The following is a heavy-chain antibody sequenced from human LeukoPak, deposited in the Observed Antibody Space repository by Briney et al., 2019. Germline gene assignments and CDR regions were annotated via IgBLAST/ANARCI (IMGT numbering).Heavy chain of an antibody. Sequence: SETLSLTCTVSGGSISSYYWSWIRQPPGKGLEWIGYIYYSGSTYYNPSLKSRVTISVDTSKNQFSLKLSSVTAADTAVYYCARHLKNSSGYPYYFDYWGQGTLVTVSS. CDR1: GGSISSYY. V-gene: IGHV4-59*12. CDR2: IYYSGST. CDR3: ARHLKNSSGYPYYFDY. D-gene: IGHD3-22*01. J-gene: IGHJ4*02.